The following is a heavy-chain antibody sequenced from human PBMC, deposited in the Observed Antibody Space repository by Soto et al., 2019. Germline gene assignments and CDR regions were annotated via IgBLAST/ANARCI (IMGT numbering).Heavy chain of an antibody. J-gene: IGHJ6*02. CDR1: GGSISNSNW. Sequence: SETLSLTCAVSGGSISNSNWWSWVRQPPGKGLEWIGEIYHSGSTNYNPSLKSRVTIPVDKSKKQFSLKLSSVTAADTAVYYCARMDYYYGKDVWGQGTTVTVSS. V-gene: IGHV4-4*02. CDR3: ARMDYYYGKDV. CDR2: IYHSGST.